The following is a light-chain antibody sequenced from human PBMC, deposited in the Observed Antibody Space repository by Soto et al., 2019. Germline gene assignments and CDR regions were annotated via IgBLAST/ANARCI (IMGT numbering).Light chain of an antibody. Sequence: EIVLTQSPGTLSLSPGERATLSCRASQSVISTDLAWYQQKPGQAPRLLVYAASSRASGIPDRFSGSGSGTDFTLTISRLEPEVFAVYYCQQYGTSPPDFGGGTRVEI. CDR2: AAS. V-gene: IGKV3-20*01. CDR3: QQYGTSPPD. CDR1: QSVISTD. J-gene: IGKJ4*01.